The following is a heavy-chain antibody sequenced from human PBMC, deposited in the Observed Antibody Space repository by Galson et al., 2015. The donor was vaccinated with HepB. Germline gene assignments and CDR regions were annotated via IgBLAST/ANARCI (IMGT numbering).Heavy chain of an antibody. CDR1: GYTCTSYG. V-gene: IGHV1-18*01. CDR3: ARAPDIVVVPAPGAWFDP. CDR2: ISAYNGNT. J-gene: IGHJ5*02. D-gene: IGHD2-2*01. Sequence: SVKVSCKASGYTCTSYGISWVRQAPGQGLEWMGWISAYNGNTNYAQKLQGRVTMTTDTSTSTAYMELRSLRSDDTAVYYCARAPDIVVVPAPGAWFDPWGQGTLVTVSS.